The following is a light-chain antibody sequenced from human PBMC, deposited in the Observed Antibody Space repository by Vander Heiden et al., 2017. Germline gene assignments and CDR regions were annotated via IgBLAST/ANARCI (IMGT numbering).Light chain of an antibody. J-gene: IGKJ4*01. V-gene: IGKV4-1*01. CDR1: QSVLYSSNNKNY. CDR3: QQYYSTPLT. Sequence: DIVMTQSPDSLAVCLGERATLICKSSQSVLYSSNNKNYLAWYQQKPGQPPKLLFYWASTRESGVPDRFSGSGSGTDFTLTISSLQAEDVAVYYCQQYYSTPLTFGGGTKVEIK. CDR2: WAS.